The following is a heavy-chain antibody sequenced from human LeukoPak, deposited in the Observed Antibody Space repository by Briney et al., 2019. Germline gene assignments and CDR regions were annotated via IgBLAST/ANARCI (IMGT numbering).Heavy chain of an antibody. V-gene: IGHV4-59*08. D-gene: IGHD3-22*01. CDR3: ARLRYYYDVRAFDI. Sequence: SETLSLTCTVSGGSISSYHWSWIRQPPRKGREWMGYIYYRGRTNYNPFLKSRVPISVATSTNQFSLQLSSVTGADTAVYYCARLRYYYDVRAFDIWGQGTMVTVSS. CDR1: GGSISSYH. J-gene: IGHJ3*02. CDR2: IYYRGRT.